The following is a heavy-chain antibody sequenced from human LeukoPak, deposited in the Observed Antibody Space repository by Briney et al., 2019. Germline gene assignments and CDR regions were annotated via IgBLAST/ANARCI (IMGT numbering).Heavy chain of an antibody. J-gene: IGHJ4*02. CDR1: GFTFSSYS. D-gene: IGHD6-13*01. CDR2: ISSSSSHI. CDR3: ARGIAAAGNHY. Sequence: GGSLRLSCAASGFTFSSYSMNWVRQAPGKGLEWVSSISSSSSHIYYADSVKGRFTISRDNAKNSLYLQMNSLRAEDTAVYYCARGIAAAGNHYWGQGTLVTVSS. V-gene: IGHV3-21*01.